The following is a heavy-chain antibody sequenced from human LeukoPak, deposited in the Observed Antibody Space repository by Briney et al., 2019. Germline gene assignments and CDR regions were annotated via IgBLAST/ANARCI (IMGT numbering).Heavy chain of an antibody. V-gene: IGHV3-21*01. J-gene: IGHJ3*02. Sequence: PGGSLRLSCAASGFTFSSYSMNWVRQAPGKGLEWVSSISSCCSYIYYADAVKGRFNISRDNAKNSLYLQMNRLRAEDTAVYYCARDAAAADAFDIWGQGTMVTVSS. D-gene: IGHD6-13*01. CDR3: ARDAAAADAFDI. CDR2: ISSCCSYI. CDR1: GFTFSSYS.